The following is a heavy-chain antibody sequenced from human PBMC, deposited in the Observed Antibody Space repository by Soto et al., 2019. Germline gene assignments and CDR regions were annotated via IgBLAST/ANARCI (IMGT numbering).Heavy chain of an antibody. V-gene: IGHV4-39*01. J-gene: IGHJ3*02. CDR3: ARHGNTGSYYDAFDI. CDR2: IKYSGSI. Sequence: SETLSLTCTVSGGSISSSGHYWGWVRQPPGKGLEWIASIKYSGSIFYNPSLKSRVTLSVDTSKNQFALKLSSVTAAETAVYYCARHGNTGSYYDAFDIWGQGTMVTVSS. D-gene: IGHD1-26*01. CDR1: GGSISSSGHY.